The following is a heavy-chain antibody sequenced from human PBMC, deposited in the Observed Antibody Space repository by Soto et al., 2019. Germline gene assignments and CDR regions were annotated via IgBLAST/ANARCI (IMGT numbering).Heavy chain of an antibody. CDR1: GGSISSGGYS. CDR3: ARAPMIVVGYYFEY. V-gene: IGHV4-30-2*01. D-gene: IGHD3-22*01. J-gene: IGHJ4*02. Sequence: SETLSLTCAVSGGSISSGGYSWSWIRQPPGKGLEWIGYIYHSGSTYYNPSLKSRVTISVDRSKNQFSLKLSSVTAADTAVYYCARAPMIVVGYYFEYWGQGTLVTVSS. CDR2: IYHSGST.